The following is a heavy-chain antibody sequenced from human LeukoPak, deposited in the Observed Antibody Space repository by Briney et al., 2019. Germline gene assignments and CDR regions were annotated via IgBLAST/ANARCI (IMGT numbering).Heavy chain of an antibody. Sequence: ASVKVSCKASGYTFTGYYMHWVRQAPGQGLELMGWINPNSGGTNYAQKFQGRVTMTRDTSISTAYMELSRLRSDDTAVYYCARDSDLGGPSPAGYWGQGTLVTVSS. J-gene: IGHJ4*02. D-gene: IGHD3-16*01. CDR3: ARDSDLGGPSPAGY. CDR1: GYTFTGYY. V-gene: IGHV1-2*02. CDR2: INPNSGGT.